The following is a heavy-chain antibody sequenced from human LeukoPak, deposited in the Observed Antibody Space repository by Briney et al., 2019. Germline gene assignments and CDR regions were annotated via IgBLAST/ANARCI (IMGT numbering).Heavy chain of an antibody. Sequence: TGGSLRLSCAASGFTFSSYAMSWVRQAPGKGLEWVSAISGSGGSTYYADSVKGRFTISRDNSENTLYLQMNSLRAEDTAVYYCAKGIAAAGLDFDYWGQGTLVTVSS. CDR3: AKGIAAAGLDFDY. CDR2: ISGSGGST. D-gene: IGHD6-13*01. V-gene: IGHV3-23*01. J-gene: IGHJ4*02. CDR1: GFTFSSYA.